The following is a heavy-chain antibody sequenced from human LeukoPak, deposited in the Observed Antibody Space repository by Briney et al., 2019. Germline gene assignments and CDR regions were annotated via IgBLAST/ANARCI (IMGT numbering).Heavy chain of an antibody. V-gene: IGHV3-74*01. J-gene: IGHJ3*02. Sequence: GGSLRLSCAASGFTFSSYWMHWVRQAPGKGLVWVSRINSDGSSTSYADSVKGRFTISRDNAKNTLYLQMNSLRVEDTAVYYCARAANWDDAFDIWGQGTMVTVSS. CDR3: ARAANWDDAFDI. CDR1: GFTFSSYW. CDR2: INSDGSST. D-gene: IGHD7-27*01.